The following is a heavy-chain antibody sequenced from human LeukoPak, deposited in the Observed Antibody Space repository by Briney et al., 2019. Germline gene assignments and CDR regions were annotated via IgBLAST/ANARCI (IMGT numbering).Heavy chain of an antibody. J-gene: IGHJ4*02. Sequence: SETLSLTCTVSGGSIRSYYWSWIRQPAGKGLEWIGRIYTSGSTNYNPSLKSRVTMSVDTSKNQFSLKLSSVTAADTAVYYCARQYRDILTGYPTRFDYWGQGTLVTVSS. V-gene: IGHV4-4*07. CDR2: IYTSGST. D-gene: IGHD3-9*01. CDR1: GGSIRSYY. CDR3: ARQYRDILTGYPTRFDY.